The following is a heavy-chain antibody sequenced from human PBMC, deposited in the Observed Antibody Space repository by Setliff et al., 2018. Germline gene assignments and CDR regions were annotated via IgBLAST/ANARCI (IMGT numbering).Heavy chain of an antibody. J-gene: IGHJ4*02. Sequence: GGSLRLSCAASGFTFSSYSMNWVRQAPGKGLEWVSSISSSSSYIYYADSVKGRFTISRDNAKNSLYLQMNSLRAEDTAVYYCARDLAVGARAWYYFDYWGQGTLVTVSS. V-gene: IGHV3-21*01. D-gene: IGHD6-19*01. CDR3: ARDLAVGARAWYYFDY. CDR2: ISSSSSYI. CDR1: GFTFSSYS.